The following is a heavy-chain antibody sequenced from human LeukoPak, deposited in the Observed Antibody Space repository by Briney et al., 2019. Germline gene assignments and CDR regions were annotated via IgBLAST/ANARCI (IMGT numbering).Heavy chain of an antibody. V-gene: IGHV3-74*01. J-gene: IGHJ3*01. Sequence: GGSLRLSCAASGFTFSSYSMSWVRQAPGKGLVWVARIKSDGNSTGYADSVKGRFTNSRDNAKNTLYLQMNSLRDEDTAVYYCARGDAHGFDFWGQGTMVTVSS. CDR1: GFTFSSYS. D-gene: IGHD2-2*01. CDR2: IKSDGNST. CDR3: ARGDAHGFDF.